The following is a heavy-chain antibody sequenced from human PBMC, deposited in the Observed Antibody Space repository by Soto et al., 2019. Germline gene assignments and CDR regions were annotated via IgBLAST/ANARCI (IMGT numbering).Heavy chain of an antibody. CDR2: IKPANGNT. V-gene: IGHV1-3*05. D-gene: IGHD3-16*02. CDR3: TRSAISPYGGLIGPFDY. CDR1: GYTFTAYA. J-gene: IGHJ4*02. Sequence: QVQLAQSGAEERKPGASVKVSCEATGYTFTAYALHWVRQAPGQRLEWMGWIKPANGNTKYSQRFQGRLTITSDTSANPMCMELSSLTSEDTAMYYCTRSAISPYGGLIGPFDYWGQGNLVAVSS.